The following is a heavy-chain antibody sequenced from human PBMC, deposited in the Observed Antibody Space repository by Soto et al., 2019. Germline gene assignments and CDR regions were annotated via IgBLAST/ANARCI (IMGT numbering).Heavy chain of an antibody. CDR2: IIPIFGTA. V-gene: IGHV1-69*01. D-gene: IGHD2-15*01. J-gene: IGHJ4*02. CDR1: GGTFSSYA. CDR3: ASNSLIVVVVAATVYFDY. Sequence: QVQLVQSGAEVKKPGSSVKVSCKASGGTFSSYAISWVRQAPGQGLEWMGGIIPIFGTANYAQKFQGRVTITADESTSTAYMELHSLRSEDPAVYYCASNSLIVVVVAATVYFDYWGQGTLVTVSS.